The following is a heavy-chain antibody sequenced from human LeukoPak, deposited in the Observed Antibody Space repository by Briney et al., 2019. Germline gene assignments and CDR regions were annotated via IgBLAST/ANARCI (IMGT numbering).Heavy chain of an antibody. CDR1: GYTFSSYG. CDR2: ISLKNGNT. V-gene: IGHV1-18*01. Sequence: ASVKVSCKASGYTFSSYGIIWVRQAPGQGLEWVGWISLKNGNTNNAQSVQGRVTMTADTSTSTVYMELRSLRSNDTAVYYCAGATAGRRGAFDIWGQGTTVTVSS. D-gene: IGHD6-19*01. CDR3: AGATAGRRGAFDI. J-gene: IGHJ3*02.